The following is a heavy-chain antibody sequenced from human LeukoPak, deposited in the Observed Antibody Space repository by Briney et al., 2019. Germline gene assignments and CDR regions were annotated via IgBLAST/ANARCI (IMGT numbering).Heavy chain of an antibody. Sequence: GGSLRLSCAASGFTFSSYGMHWVRQAPGKGLEWVAVIWYDGSNKYYADSVKGRFTISGDNSKNTLYLQMNSLRAEDTAVYYCARDLSNVPGQYWGQGTLVTVSS. CDR3: ARDLSNVPGQY. CDR1: GFTFSSYG. V-gene: IGHV3-33*01. J-gene: IGHJ4*02. D-gene: IGHD3-10*02. CDR2: IWYDGSNK.